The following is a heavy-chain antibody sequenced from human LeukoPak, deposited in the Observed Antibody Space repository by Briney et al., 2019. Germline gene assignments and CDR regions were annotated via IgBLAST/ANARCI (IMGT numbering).Heavy chain of an antibody. CDR2: IYYSGTT. Sequence: SETLSLTCTVSGGSISSYSHYWGWLRQPPGKGREGIGSIYYSGTTYYNPPLNLRVTISVATSNNQFSLKLISVPAADTAVYSCARLGGSSSWYEYSWFDLWGQGTLVTVSS. V-gene: IGHV4-39*01. D-gene: IGHD6-13*01. J-gene: IGHJ5*02. CDR1: GGSISSYSHY. CDR3: ARLGGSSSWYEYSWFDL.